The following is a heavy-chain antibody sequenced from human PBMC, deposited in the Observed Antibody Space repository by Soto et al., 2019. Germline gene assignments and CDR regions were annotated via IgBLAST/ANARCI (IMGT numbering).Heavy chain of an antibody. CDR2: ISYDGSNK. Sequence: QVQLVESGGGVVQPGRSLRLSCAASGFTFSSYAMHWVRQAPGKGLEWVAVISYDGSNKYYADSVKGRFTISRDNSKNTLYLQMNSLRGEDTAVYYWARAVRPLVRYYYYGMDVWGQGTTVTVSS. V-gene: IGHV3-30-3*01. CDR3: ARAVRPLVRYYYYGMDV. J-gene: IGHJ6*02. CDR1: GFTFSSYA. D-gene: IGHD6-6*01.